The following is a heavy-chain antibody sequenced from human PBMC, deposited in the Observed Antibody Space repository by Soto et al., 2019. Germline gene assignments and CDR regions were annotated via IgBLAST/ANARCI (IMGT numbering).Heavy chain of an antibody. Sequence: GASVKVSCKASGYSFTSYSTHWLRQDPGQRLEYMGWINAGNGDTKYSQKFQGRVTITRDTSARTAYMELSSLRSEDTAVYYCARGYYESSGSAPIDPWGQGTLVTVSS. D-gene: IGHD3-22*01. J-gene: IGHJ5*02. CDR3: ARGYYESSGSAPIDP. CDR1: GYSFTSYS. CDR2: INAGNGDT. V-gene: IGHV1-3*01.